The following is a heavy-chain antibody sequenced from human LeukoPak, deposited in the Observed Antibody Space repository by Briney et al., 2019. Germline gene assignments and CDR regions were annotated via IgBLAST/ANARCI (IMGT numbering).Heavy chain of an antibody. CDR2: INWNGGST. V-gene: IGHV3-20*04. CDR1: GFTFSSYW. J-gene: IGHJ4*02. Sequence: PGGSLRLSCAASGFTFSSYWMKWVRQAPGKGLEWVSGINWNGGSTGYADSVKGRFTISRDNAKNSLYLQMNSLRAEDTALYYCARRSGYDSNYFDYWGQGTLVTVSS. D-gene: IGHD5-12*01. CDR3: ARRSGYDSNYFDY.